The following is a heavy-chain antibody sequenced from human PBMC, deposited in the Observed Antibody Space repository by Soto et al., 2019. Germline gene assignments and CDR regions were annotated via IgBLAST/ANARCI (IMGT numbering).Heavy chain of an antibody. Sequence: QVQLQESGPGLVKPSQTLSLTCTVSGGSISSGGYYWSWIRQHPGKGLEWIGYIYYSGSTYYNPSLKSRVTISVDTSKNQSSLKLSSVTAADTAVYYCARYDNSGSHGVDIWGQGTMVTVSS. J-gene: IGHJ3*02. V-gene: IGHV4-31*03. D-gene: IGHD3-22*01. CDR3: ARYDNSGSHGVDI. CDR2: IYYSGST. CDR1: GGSISSGGYY.